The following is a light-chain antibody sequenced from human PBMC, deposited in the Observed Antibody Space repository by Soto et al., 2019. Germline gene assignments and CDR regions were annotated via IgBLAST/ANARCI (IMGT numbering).Light chain of an antibody. V-gene: IGKV3-20*01. CDR3: QQYGNSRWT. Sequence: EIVLTQSPDTLSLSPGERATLSCRASQSVSSSYLAWYQQTPGQAPRLLIYGTSNRATGIPDRFSGSGSGTDFTLTISRLEPEDVAVYYCQQYGNSRWTFGQGPKVDIK. CDR1: QSVSSSY. CDR2: GTS. J-gene: IGKJ1*01.